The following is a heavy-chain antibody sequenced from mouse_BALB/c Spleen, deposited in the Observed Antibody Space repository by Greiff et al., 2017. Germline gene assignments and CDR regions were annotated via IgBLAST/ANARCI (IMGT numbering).Heavy chain of an antibody. CDR3: ARPLDY. J-gene: IGHJ3*01. CDR2: ISSGSSPI. Sequence: EVKLVESGGGLVQPGGSRKLSCAASGFTFSSFGMHWVRQAPEKGLEWVAYISSGSSPIYYADTVKGRFTISRDNPKNTLFLQMTSLRSEDTAMYYCARPLDYWGQGTLVTVSA. CDR1: GFTFSSFG. V-gene: IGHV5-17*02.